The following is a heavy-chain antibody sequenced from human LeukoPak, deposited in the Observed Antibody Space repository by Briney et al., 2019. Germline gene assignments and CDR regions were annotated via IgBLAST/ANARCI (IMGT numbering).Heavy chain of an antibody. CDR1: GFTFSSYA. CDR3: ARERVVVPAATTNYYYYGMDV. V-gene: IGHV3-30*04. CDR2: ISYDGSNK. J-gene: IGHJ6*02. Sequence: GRSLRLSCAASGFTFSSYAMHWVRQAPGKGLEWVAVISYDGSNKYYADSVMGRFTISRDNSKNTLYLQMNSLRAEDTAVYYCARERVVVPAATTNYYYYGMDVWGQGTTVTVSS. D-gene: IGHD2-2*01.